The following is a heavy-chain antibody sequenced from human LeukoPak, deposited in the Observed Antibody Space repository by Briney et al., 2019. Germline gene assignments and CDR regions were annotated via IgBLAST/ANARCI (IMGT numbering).Heavy chain of an antibody. J-gene: IGHJ3*01. V-gene: IGHV4-59*01. CDR3: ARHREKGAFDV. Sequence: SETLSLTCSVSGGSMSNYYWNWIRQPPGKGLEWIGYIYYSGSTNYNPSFKSRVTISVDTSKNQFSLKLSSVTAADTAVYYCARHREKGAFDVWGQGTMVTVSS. D-gene: IGHD5-24*01. CDR2: IYYSGST. CDR1: GGSMSNYY.